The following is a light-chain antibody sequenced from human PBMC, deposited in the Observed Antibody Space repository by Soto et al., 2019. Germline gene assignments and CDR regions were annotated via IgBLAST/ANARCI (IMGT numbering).Light chain of an antibody. CDR2: DVS. CDR1: QSVDSY. CDR3: QKRRNWPLT. J-gene: IGKJ4*02. Sequence: TVLTQSPATVSLSAGDRATLSCTASQSVDSYLTLDQQRHGPAHRLLIYDVSKRATGIRVRFSVSGSGTDSALTVSSLEPEDVAIYYCQKRRNWPLTCGGGPKVEIK. V-gene: IGKV3-11*01.